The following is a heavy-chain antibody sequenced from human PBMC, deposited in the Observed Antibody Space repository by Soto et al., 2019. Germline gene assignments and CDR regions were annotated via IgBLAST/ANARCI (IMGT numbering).Heavy chain of an antibody. CDR1: GFTFSSYS. D-gene: IGHD6-25*01. CDR3: ARDSSANLDV. V-gene: IGHV3-21*01. CDR2: ISSSSSYI. J-gene: IGHJ6*02. Sequence: VWSLRLSCAASGFTFSSYSMNWVRQAPGKGLEWVSSISSSSSYIYYADSVKGRFTISRDNAKNSLYLQMNSLRAEDTAVYYCARDSSANLDVWGQGTTVTLSS.